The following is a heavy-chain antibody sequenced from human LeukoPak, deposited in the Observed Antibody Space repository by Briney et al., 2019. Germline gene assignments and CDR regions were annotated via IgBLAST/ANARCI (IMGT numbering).Heavy chain of an antibody. CDR2: IRSKAYRGTT. J-gene: IGHJ6*02. D-gene: IGHD4-17*01. V-gene: IGHV3-49*04. CDR1: GLIFGDHA. Sequence: PGRSLRLSCTASGLIFGDHAMSWVRQAPGKGLEWVGFIRSKAYRGTTEYAASVKGRFTISRDDSNSIAYLQMNSLKIEDTAVYYCTRGPTQLRLYYGMDVWGQGTTVIVSS. CDR3: TRGPTQLRLYYGMDV.